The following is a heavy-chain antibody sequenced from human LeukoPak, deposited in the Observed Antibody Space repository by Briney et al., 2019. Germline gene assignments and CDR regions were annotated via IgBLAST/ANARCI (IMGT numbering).Heavy chain of an antibody. D-gene: IGHD7-27*01. CDR3: ARTNWGRLKDFDY. Sequence: PSETLSLXSAVYGGSFSGYYWSWIRQPPGKGLEWIREINHSGSTNYNPSLKSRVTISVDTSKNQFSLKLSSVTAADTAVYYCARTNWGRLKDFDYWGRGTLVTVSS. CDR1: GGSFSGYY. J-gene: IGHJ4*02. CDR2: INHSGST. V-gene: IGHV4-34*01.